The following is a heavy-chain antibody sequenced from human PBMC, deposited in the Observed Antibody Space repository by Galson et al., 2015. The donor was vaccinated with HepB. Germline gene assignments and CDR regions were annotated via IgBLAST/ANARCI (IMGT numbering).Heavy chain of an antibody. D-gene: IGHD7-27*01. Sequence: PALVKPTQTLTLTCTFSGFSLSTSAVGVGWIRQPPGKALEWLALIYWDDDKRYSPSLKSRLTITKDTSKNQVVLTMTNMDPVDTATYYCARRRVELGTLDYWGQGILVTVSS. J-gene: IGHJ4*02. V-gene: IGHV2-5*02. CDR3: ARRRVELGTLDY. CDR1: GFSLSTSAVG. CDR2: IYWDDDK.